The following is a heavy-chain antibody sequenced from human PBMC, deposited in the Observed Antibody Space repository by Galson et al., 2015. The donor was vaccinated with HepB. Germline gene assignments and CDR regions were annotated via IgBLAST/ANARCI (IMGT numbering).Heavy chain of an antibody. V-gene: IGHV1-18*01. J-gene: IGHJ6*02. Sequence: SVKVSCKASGYTLTTNGISWARQAPGQGLEWMGWISAYIGHTNYAQKLQDRFTMTTDTSTNTAYMELRSLRSDDTAVYYCARGSGSYYSGYYYYDLDVWGQGTTVTVSS. CDR2: ISAYIGHT. CDR3: ARGSGSYYSGYYYYDLDV. D-gene: IGHD3-10*01. CDR1: GYTLTTNG.